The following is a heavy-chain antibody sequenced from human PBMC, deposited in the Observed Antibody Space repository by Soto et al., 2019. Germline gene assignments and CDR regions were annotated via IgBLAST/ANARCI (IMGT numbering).Heavy chain of an antibody. CDR1: GYTFTSYW. CDR2: IYPGDSDT. Sequence: GESLKISCTGSGYTFTSYWIGWVRQIPGKGLEWMGIIYPGDSDTRYSPSFQGQVTISADKSISTAYLQWSSLKASDTAMYYCARHPHSSYYYGSGSYSIFDYWGQGTLVTVSS. CDR3: ARHPHSSYYYGSGSYSIFDY. V-gene: IGHV5-51*01. D-gene: IGHD3-10*01. J-gene: IGHJ4*02.